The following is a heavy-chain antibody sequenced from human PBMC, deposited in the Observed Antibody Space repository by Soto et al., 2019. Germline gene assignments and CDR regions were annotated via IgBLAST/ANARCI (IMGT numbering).Heavy chain of an antibody. Sequence: SETLSLTCTVSGGSISSYYWSWIRQPPGKGLEWIGYICYSGRTNYNPSLKSRVTISVDTSKNQFSLKLSSVTAADTAVYYCARGYCSSTSCYIWDNWFDPWGQGTLVTVSS. CDR3: ARGYCSSTSCYIWDNWFDP. J-gene: IGHJ5*02. V-gene: IGHV4-59*01. CDR1: GGSISSYY. D-gene: IGHD2-2*02. CDR2: ICYSGRT.